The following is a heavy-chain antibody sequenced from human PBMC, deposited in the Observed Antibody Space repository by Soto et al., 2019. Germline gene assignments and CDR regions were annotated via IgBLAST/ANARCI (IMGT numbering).Heavy chain of an antibody. Sequence: SETLSLTCTVSGGSISSSYWSWIRQPPGKGLEWTGYIEYSGSTYYNPSLKSRVTISVDTSKNQISLKLTSVTAADTAVYYCARVASGGHYNFMDVWGKGTTVTVSS. J-gene: IGHJ6*03. D-gene: IGHD3-10*01. V-gene: IGHV4-59*01. CDR1: GGSISSSY. CDR2: IEYSGST. CDR3: ARVASGGHYNFMDV.